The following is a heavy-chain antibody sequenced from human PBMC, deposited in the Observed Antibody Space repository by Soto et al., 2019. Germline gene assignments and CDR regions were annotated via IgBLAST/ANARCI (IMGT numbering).Heavy chain of an antibody. CDR3: ATIRVRGGPLRFED. V-gene: IGHV1-69*06. CDR2: VLPITGST. Sequence: QVQLVQSGAEVKKPGSSVKVSCKTSGGLFSVFSFNWVRQAPGQGLEWMGGVLPITGSTDYAQKLQGRLTITADRSKSTIYMELSRLTSDDTANYYCATIRVRGGPLRFEDGGQGTLISVSS. J-gene: IGHJ4*01. D-gene: IGHD5-12*01. CDR1: GGLFSVFS.